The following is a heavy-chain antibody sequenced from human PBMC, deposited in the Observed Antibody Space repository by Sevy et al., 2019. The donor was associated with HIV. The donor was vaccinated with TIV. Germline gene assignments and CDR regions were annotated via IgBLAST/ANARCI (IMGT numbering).Heavy chain of an antibody. CDR2: INSDGSKT. J-gene: IGHJ6*02. V-gene: IGHV3-74*01. CDR3: ARNGGYADYGMDV. CDR1: GFTFSSYW. D-gene: IGHD5-12*01. Sequence: GGSLRLSCAASGFTFSSYWMHWVRQAPGKGLVWVSHINSDGSKTGYADSVKGRFTISRDNAKNTLYLQMNSLRAEDTAVYYCARNGGYADYGMDVWGQGTTVTVSS.